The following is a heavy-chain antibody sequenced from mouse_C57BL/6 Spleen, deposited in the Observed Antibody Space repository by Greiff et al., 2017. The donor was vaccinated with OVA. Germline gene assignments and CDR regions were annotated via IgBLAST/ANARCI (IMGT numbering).Heavy chain of an antibody. Sequence: EVQLQESGPELVKPGASVKISCKASGYSFTGYYMNWVKQSPEKSLEWIGELNPSTGGTTYNQKFKAKATLTVDKSSSTAYMQLKSLTSEDSAVYYGARRAVGYGSSYYFDYWGQGTTLTVSS. D-gene: IGHD1-1*01. CDR2: LNPSTGGT. V-gene: IGHV1-42*01. CDR3: ARRAVGYGSSYYFDY. J-gene: IGHJ2*01. CDR1: GYSFTGYY.